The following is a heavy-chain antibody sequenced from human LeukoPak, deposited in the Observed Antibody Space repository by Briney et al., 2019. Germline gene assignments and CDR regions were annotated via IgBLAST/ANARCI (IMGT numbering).Heavy chain of an antibody. CDR1: GFTFTSSA. V-gene: IGHV1-58*02. CDR2: IVVGSGNI. J-gene: IGHJ5*02. D-gene: IGHD5/OR15-5a*01. Sequence: SVKVSCKASGFTFTSSAMQWVRQARGQHLEWMGWIVVGSGNIKYAQKFQERVTITRDMSTSTAYMELSSLRSEDTAVYYCAADFRVRAENWFDPWGQGTLVTVSS. CDR3: AADFRVRAENWFDP.